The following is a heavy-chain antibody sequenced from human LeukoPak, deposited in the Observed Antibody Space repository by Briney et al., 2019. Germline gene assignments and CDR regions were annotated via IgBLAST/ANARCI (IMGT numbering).Heavy chain of an antibody. Sequence: SETLSLTCAVYGGSFSGYYWSWTRQPPGKGLEWIGEINHSGSTNYNPSLKSRVTISVDTSKNQFSLKLSSVTAADTAVYYCARGQAYYYDSSGYYRRGVDYWGQGTLVTVSS. J-gene: IGHJ4*02. CDR3: ARGQAYYYDSSGYYRRGVDY. CDR1: GGSFSGYY. V-gene: IGHV4-34*01. CDR2: INHSGST. D-gene: IGHD3-22*01.